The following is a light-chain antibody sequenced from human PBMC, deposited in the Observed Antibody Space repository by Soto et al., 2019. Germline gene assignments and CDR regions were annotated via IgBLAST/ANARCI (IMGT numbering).Light chain of an antibody. CDR2: GNS. J-gene: IGLJ3*02. Sequence: QSVLTQPPSVSGAPGQRVTISCTGSSSNIGAGYDVHWYQQLPGTAPKLLIYGNSNRPSGVPDRSSGSRSGTSASLAITGLQAVNVADYYCQSYDSSLSGSVSGGGTELTVL. CDR1: SSNIGAGYD. CDR3: QSYDSSLSGSV. V-gene: IGLV1-40*01.